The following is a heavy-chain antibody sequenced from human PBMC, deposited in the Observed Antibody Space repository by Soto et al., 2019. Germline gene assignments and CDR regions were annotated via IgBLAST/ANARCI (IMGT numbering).Heavy chain of an antibody. Sequence: EVQLVESGGRLVQPGGSLRLSCAASGFTVSTKYMSWVRQAPGKGLEWVSVIDSGGSTFYADSVRGRFTISRDNSKNTVNLQMNSLRSEDTAVYYCARDPWAADYWGQGTLVTVSS. J-gene: IGHJ4*02. V-gene: IGHV3-66*01. CDR3: ARDPWAADY. CDR2: IDSGGST. CDR1: GFTVSTKY. D-gene: IGHD2-15*01.